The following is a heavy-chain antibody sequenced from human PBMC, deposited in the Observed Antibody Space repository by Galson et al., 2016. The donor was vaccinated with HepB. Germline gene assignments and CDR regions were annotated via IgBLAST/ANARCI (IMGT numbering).Heavy chain of an antibody. CDR2: IIPTFGTA. V-gene: IGHV1-69*13. CDR3: AIGGRSLEWFWTY. D-gene: IGHD3-3*01. J-gene: IGHJ4*02. Sequence: SVKVSCKASGGILSRYVISWVRQAPGQGLECVGGIIPTFGTANYAQRFQGRVTITADESTSTVYMDLTSLRSEDTAVYYCAIGGRSLEWFWTYWGQGTLVTVSS. CDR1: GGILSRYV.